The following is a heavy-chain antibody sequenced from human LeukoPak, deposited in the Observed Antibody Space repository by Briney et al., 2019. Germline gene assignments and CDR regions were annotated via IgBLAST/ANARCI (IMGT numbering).Heavy chain of an antibody. CDR2: IWYDGSNK. CDR1: GFTFSSYG. V-gene: IGHV3-33*01. CDR3: ARDLQLIFDY. D-gene: IGHD5-18*01. Sequence: GGSLRLSCAASGFTFSSYGMHWVRQALGKGLEWVAVIWYDGSNKYYADSVKGRFTISRDNSKNTLYLQMNSLRAEDTAVYYCARDLQLIFDYWGQGTLVTVSS. J-gene: IGHJ4*02.